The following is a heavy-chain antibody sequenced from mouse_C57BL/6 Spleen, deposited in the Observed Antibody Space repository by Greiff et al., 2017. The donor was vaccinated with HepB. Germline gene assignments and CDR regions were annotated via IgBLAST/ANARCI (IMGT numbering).Heavy chain of an antibody. CDR1: GYSFTSYY. Sequence: VQLQQSGPELVKPGASVKISCKASGYSFTSYYIHWVKQRPGQGLEWIGWIYPGSGNTKYNEKFKGKATLTADTSSSTAYMQLSSLTSEDSAVYYCARRGTGTGFAYWGQGTLVTVSA. J-gene: IGHJ3*01. CDR2: IYPGSGNT. V-gene: IGHV1-66*01. CDR3: ARRGTGTGFAY. D-gene: IGHD4-1*01.